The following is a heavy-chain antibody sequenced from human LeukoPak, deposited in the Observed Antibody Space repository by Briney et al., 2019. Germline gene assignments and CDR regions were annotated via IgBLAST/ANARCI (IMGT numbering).Heavy chain of an antibody. CDR2: INHSGST. V-gene: IGHV4-34*01. Sequence: SATLSLTCAVYGGSFSGYYWSWIRQPPGKGLEWIGEINHSGSTNYNPSLKSRVTISVDTSKNQFSLKLSSVTAADTAVYYCARGVRYYFDYWGQGTLVTVSS. J-gene: IGHJ4*02. CDR3: ARGVRYYFDY. CDR1: GGSFSGYY.